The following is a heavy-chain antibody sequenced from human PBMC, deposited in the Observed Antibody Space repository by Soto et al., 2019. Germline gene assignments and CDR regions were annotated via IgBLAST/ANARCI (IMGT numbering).Heavy chain of an antibody. CDR3: ARGYVFRWYLDF. V-gene: IGHV4-31*03. CDR2: IYYSGST. CDR1: GGSISSGGYY. Sequence: QVQLQESGPGLVKPSQTLSLTCTVSGGSISSGGYYWSWIRQHPGKGLEWIGYIYYSGSTYYNPSLKSRVTISVDPAKNQFSLKLSSVTAADTAVYYCARGYVFRWYLDFWGQGTLVTVSS. D-gene: IGHD2-15*01. J-gene: IGHJ4*02.